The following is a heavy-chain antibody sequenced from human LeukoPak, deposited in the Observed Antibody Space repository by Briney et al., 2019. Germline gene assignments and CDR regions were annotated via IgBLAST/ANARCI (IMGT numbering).Heavy chain of an antibody. CDR1: GFTYSDFH. V-gene: IGHV3-11*01. J-gene: IGHJ2*01. CDR2: ISSSGTTI. D-gene: IGHD3-10*01. CDR3: ARDPNYYGSGSYYNRLFDL. Sequence: GGSLRLSCAASGFTYSDFHMSWIRQAPGKGLEWVSYISSSGTTIYYADSVKGRFTISRDNAKNSLYLQMNSLRAEDTAVYYCARDPNYYGSGSYYNRLFDLWGRGTLVTVSS.